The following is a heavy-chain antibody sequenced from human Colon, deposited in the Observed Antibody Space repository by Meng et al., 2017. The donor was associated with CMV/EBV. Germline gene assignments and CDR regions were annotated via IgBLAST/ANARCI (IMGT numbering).Heavy chain of an antibody. CDR2: ISYTGSYI. CDR1: GFTFNQHP. V-gene: IGHV3-21*01. CDR3: ARVAYCSSTSCFPDH. Sequence: GGSLRLSCAASGFTFNQHPMNWVRQAPGKGLEWVSSISYTGSYIDYADSVKGRFTISRDNANNSLYLQMNSLRVEDTAVYYCARVAYCSSTSCFPDHWGQGTLVTVSS. J-gene: IGHJ4*02. D-gene: IGHD2-2*01.